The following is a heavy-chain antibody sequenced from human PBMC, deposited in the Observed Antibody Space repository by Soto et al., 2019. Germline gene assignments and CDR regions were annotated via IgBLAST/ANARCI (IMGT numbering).Heavy chain of an antibody. CDR2: IYPGDSDT. D-gene: IGHD5-12*01. J-gene: IGHJ3*02. Sequence: GESLKISCKGSGYSFTSYWIGWVRQMPGKGLEWMGIIYPGDSDTRYSPSFQGQVTISADESISTDYLQWCSPKASDTAMYYCARPQYRLSPRDAVDIGGQGTMVTVSS. V-gene: IGHV5-51*01. CDR3: ARPQYRLSPRDAVDI. CDR1: GYSFTSYW.